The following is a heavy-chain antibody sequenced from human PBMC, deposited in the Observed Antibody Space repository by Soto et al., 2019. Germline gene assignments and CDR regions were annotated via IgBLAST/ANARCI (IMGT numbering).Heavy chain of an antibody. J-gene: IGHJ4*02. D-gene: IGHD3-9*01. V-gene: IGHV3-23*01. CDR2: ISGSGGST. Sequence: PGGSLRLSCAASGFTFSSYAMSWVRQAPGKGLEWVPAISGSGGSTYYADSVKGRFTISRDNSKNTLYLQMNSLRAEDTAVYYCAKRTGYYDILTGYSYYFDYWGQGTLVTVSS. CDR1: GFTFSSYA. CDR3: AKRTGYYDILTGYSYYFDY.